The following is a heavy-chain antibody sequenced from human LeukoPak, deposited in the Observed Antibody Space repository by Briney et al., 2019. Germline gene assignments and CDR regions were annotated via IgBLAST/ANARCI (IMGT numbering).Heavy chain of an antibody. CDR3: ARVNSPNYFDP. Sequence: SETLSLTCSVFGGSISSHYYSWIRQPPGKGLEWLGYIFSRENTVYNPSLKGRVIISIDTSKNQFSLKLTSVPAADTAAYYCARVNSPNYFDPWGQGTLVTVSS. V-gene: IGHV4-59*11. CDR1: GGSISSHY. J-gene: IGHJ5*02. CDR2: IFSRENT. D-gene: IGHD4-23*01.